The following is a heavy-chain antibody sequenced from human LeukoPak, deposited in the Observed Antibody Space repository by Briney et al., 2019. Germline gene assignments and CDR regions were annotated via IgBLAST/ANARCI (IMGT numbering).Heavy chain of an antibody. V-gene: IGHV3-23*01. D-gene: IGHD6-13*01. CDR3: AKTRPLDSSSWSHGDY. J-gene: IGHJ4*02. CDR1: GFTFSSYA. CDR2: ISGSGDST. Sequence: GGSLRLSCAASGFTFSSYAMSWVRQAPGKGLEWVSAISGSGDSTYYGDSVKGRFTISRDNSKNTLYLQMNSLRAEDTAVYYCAKTRPLDSSSWSHGDYWGQGTLVTVST.